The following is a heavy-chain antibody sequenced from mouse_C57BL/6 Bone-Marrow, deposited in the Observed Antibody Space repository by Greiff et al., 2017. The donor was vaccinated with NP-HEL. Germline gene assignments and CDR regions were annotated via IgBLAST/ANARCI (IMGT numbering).Heavy chain of an antibody. J-gene: IGHJ3*01. CDR1: GFTFSSYG. V-gene: IGHV5-6*01. D-gene: IGHD4-1*01. CDR3: CWDAWFAY. Sequence: EVKLMESGGDLVKPGGSLTLSCAASGFTFSSYGMSWVRQTPDKRLEWVATISSGGSYTYYPDSVKGRFTISRDNAKNTLYLQIGRLKSEDTAMYYCCWDAWFAYWGQGTLVTVSA. CDR2: ISSGGSYT.